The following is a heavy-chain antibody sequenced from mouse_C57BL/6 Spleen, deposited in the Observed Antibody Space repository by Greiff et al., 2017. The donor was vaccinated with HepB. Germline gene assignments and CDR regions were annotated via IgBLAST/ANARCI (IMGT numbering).Heavy chain of an antibody. J-gene: IGHJ2*01. CDR2: IYPGSGNT. Sequence: VKLMESGPELVKPGASVKISCKASGYSFTSYYIHWVKQRPGQGLEWIGWIYPGSGNTKYNEKFKGKATLTADTSSSTAYMQLSSLTSEDSAVYYCARRDYYGSSPFDYWGQGTTLTVSS. D-gene: IGHD1-1*01. V-gene: IGHV1-66*01. CDR3: ARRDYYGSSPFDY. CDR1: GYSFTSYY.